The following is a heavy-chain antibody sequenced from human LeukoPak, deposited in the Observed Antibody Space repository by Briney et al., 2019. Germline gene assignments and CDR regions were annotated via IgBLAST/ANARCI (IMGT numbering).Heavy chain of an antibody. V-gene: IGHV3-7*03. J-gene: IGHJ4*02. CDR2: IKQDGSEK. CDR3: ARKHYGSGSYFLDY. Sequence: PGGSLRLSRAASGFTFSSYWMSWVRQAPGMGLEWVANIKQDGSEKYYVDSVKGRFTISRDNAKNSLYLQMNSLRAEDTAVYYCARKHYGSGSYFLDYWGQGTLVTVSS. D-gene: IGHD3-10*01. CDR1: GFTFSSYW.